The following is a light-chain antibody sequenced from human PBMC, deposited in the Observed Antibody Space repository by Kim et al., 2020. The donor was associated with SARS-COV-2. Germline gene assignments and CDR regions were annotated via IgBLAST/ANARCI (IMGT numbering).Light chain of an antibody. CDR2: SAS. V-gene: IGKV1-27*01. J-gene: IGKJ1*01. Sequence: ATVGDRVTISCRASQDINNYLAWYQHKPGKAPKLLIYSASVLQVGVPSRFSGSGSGTDFTLTISNLQPEDVATYYCQRYYSAPWTFGQGTKVDIK. CDR1: QDINNY. CDR3: QRYYSAPWT.